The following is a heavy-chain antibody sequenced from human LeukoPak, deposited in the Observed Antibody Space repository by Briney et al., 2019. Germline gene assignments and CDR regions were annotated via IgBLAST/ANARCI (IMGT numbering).Heavy chain of an antibody. J-gene: IGHJ4*02. CDR3: ARQTNSSSWYGDFDY. V-gene: IGHV4-59*08. D-gene: IGHD6-13*01. CDR2: IYYSGST. Sequence: SETLSLTCTVSGGSISSYYWSWIRQPPGKGLEWIGYIYYSGSTNYNPSLKSRVTISVDTSKNQFSLKLSSVTAADTAVYYCARQTNSSSWYGDFDYWGQGTLVTVSS. CDR1: GGSISSYY.